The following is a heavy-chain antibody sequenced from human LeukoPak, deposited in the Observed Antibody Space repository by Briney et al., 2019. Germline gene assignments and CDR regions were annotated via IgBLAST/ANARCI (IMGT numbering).Heavy chain of an antibody. Sequence: SVKVSCKASGDTFSCYSITWVRQAPGQGLEWMGRVIPFLNIPNYAQKFQGRITITADRSTSTVFMELSSLRFEDTAVYYCARMDFWSDDDNPFDIWGQGTMVTVS. CDR1: GDTFSCYS. CDR2: VIPFLNIP. J-gene: IGHJ3*02. D-gene: IGHD3-3*01. CDR3: ARMDFWSDDDNPFDI. V-gene: IGHV1-69*02.